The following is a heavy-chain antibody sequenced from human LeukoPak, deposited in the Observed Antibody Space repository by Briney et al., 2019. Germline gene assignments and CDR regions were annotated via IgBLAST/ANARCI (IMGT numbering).Heavy chain of an antibody. CDR2: ISAYNGNT. CDR3: ARDVHQLPIDY. V-gene: IGHV1-18*04. J-gene: IGHJ4*02. D-gene: IGHD2-2*01. Sequence: ASVKVSCKASGYTFTSYYMHWVRQAPGQGLEWMGWISAYNGNTNYAQKLQGRVTMTTDTSTSTAYMELRSLRSDDTAVYYCARDVHQLPIDYWGQGTLVTVSS. CDR1: GYTFTSYY.